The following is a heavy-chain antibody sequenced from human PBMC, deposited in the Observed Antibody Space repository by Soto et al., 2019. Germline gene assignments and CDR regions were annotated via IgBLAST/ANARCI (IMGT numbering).Heavy chain of an antibody. CDR2: ISYSGTT. CDR3: ARGRGYSYGIDP. Sequence: QVQLQESGPGLVKPSQTLSLTCTVSGDSISSANNYWSWIRQPPGEGLEWIGFISYSGTTSYSPSLTSRHAIALDTSKNQFSLSLTSVTAADTAVYYGARGRGYSYGIDPWGQGTLVTVSS. J-gene: IGHJ5*02. D-gene: IGHD5-12*01. V-gene: IGHV4-30-4*01. CDR1: GDSISSANNY.